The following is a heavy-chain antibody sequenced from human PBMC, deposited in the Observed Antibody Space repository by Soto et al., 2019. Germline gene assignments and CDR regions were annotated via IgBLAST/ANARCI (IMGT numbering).Heavy chain of an antibody. CDR1: GGSISSSNW. J-gene: IGHJ4*02. V-gene: IGHV4-4*02. D-gene: IGHD6-19*01. Sequence: QVQLQESGPGLVKPSGTLSLTCAVSGGSISSSNWWSWVRQPPGKGLEWIGEIYHSGSTNYNPSLKRRVTISVDKSKTQFSLKLSSVTAADTAVYYCARAAVAGTDEVVTLDYWGQGTLVTVSS. CDR2: IYHSGST. CDR3: ARAAVAGTDEVVTLDY.